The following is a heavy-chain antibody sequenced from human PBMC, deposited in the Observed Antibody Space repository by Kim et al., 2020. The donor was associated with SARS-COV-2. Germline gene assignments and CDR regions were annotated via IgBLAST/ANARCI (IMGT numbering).Heavy chain of an antibody. CDR3: ARDIAVAGTDMEFDP. V-gene: IGHV1-18*01. CDR2: ISAYNGNT. CDR1: GYTFTSYA. Sequence: ASVKVSCKASGYTFTSYAISWVRQAPGQGLEWMGWISAYNGNTNYAQKLQGRVTITTDTSTSTAYMELSSLSSDDTAVYYCARDIAVAGTDMEFDPWGQGTLVTVSS. J-gene: IGHJ5*02. D-gene: IGHD6-19*01.